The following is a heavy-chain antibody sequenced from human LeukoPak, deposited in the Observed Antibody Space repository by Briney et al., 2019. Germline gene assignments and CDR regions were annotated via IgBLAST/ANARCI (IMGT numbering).Heavy chain of an antibody. J-gene: IGHJ4*02. CDR1: GDSISSSSYY. CDR3: ARAAAGLFDY. Sequence: PSETLSLTCTVSGDSISSSSYYWGWIRQPPGKGLEWIGSIYYSGGTYYNPSLKSRVTISVDTSKNQFSLKLSSVTAADTAVYYCARAAAGLFDYWGQGTLVTVSS. CDR2: IYYSGGT. D-gene: IGHD6-13*01. V-gene: IGHV4-39*07.